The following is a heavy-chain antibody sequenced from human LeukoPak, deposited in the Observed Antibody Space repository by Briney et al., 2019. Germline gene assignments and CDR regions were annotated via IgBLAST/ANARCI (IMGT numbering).Heavy chain of an antibody. CDR2: ISYSGST. J-gene: IGHJ6*02. D-gene: IGHD4/OR15-4a*01. CDR1: GGSISGFY. CDR3: ARDLGTNYRNYNYGMDV. V-gene: IGHV4-59*01. Sequence: SETLSLTCTVSGGSISGFYWSWIRQPPGKGLEWIGFISYSGSTNYNPSLKSRVTMSVGTSKSQISLKLTSVTAADTALYYCARDLGTNYRNYNYGMDVWGQGTTVTVSS.